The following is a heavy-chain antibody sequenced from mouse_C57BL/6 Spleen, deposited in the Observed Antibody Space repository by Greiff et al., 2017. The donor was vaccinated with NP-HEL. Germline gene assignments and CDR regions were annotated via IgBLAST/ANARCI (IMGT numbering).Heavy chain of an antibody. J-gene: IGHJ2*01. V-gene: IGHV14-1*01. CDR2: IDPEDGDT. CDR1: GFNIKDYY. CDR3: TTITETSYPLDY. D-gene: IGHD4-1*01. Sequence: EVQLQQSGAELVRPGASVKMSCTASGFNIKDYYMHWVKQRPEQGLEWIGRIDPEDGDTEYAPKFQGKATMTADTSSNTAYLQLSSLTSEDTAVYYCTTITETSYPLDYWGQGTTLTVSS.